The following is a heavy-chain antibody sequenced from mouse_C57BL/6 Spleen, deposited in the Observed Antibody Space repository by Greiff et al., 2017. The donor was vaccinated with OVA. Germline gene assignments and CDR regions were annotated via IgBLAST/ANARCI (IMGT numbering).Heavy chain of an antibody. CDR3: AGANSYAMDY. CDR1: GYTFTDYY. Sequence: EVQLQQSGPELVKPGASVKISCKASGYTFTDYYMNWVKQSHGKSLEWIGDINPNNGGTSYNQKFKGKATLTVDKSSSTAYMELRSLTSEDSAVYYCAGANSYAMDYWGQGTSVTVSS. V-gene: IGHV1-26*01. D-gene: IGHD3-1*01. CDR2: INPNNGGT. J-gene: IGHJ4*01.